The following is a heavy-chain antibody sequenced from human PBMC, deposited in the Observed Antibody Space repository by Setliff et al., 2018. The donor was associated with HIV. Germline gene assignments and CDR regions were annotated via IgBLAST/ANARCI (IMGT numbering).Heavy chain of an antibody. Sequence: ASVKVSCKSYGYIFSDYYIHWVRQAPGQGLEWMGWINPNSGDTKYSERFQGRVTMTRDTSMGAIFMELRSLTSADTAVYYCGREVVIAAIGSLDLWGQGTLVTVSS. V-gene: IGHV1-2*02. CDR3: GREVVIAAIGSLDL. J-gene: IGHJ4*02. D-gene: IGHD3-22*01. CDR2: INPNSGDT. CDR1: GYIFSDYY.